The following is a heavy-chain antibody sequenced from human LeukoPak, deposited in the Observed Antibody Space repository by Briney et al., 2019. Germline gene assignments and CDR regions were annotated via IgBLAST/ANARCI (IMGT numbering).Heavy chain of an antibody. V-gene: IGHV4-59*01. J-gene: IGHJ3*02. CDR3: ARVIAGRDAFDI. D-gene: IGHD2-21*01. Sequence: PSETLSLTCSVAGGTISTYFWSWIRRPPGKGLEWIGYVSDTGNTNYSPSLRSRVTISLDTSKSQFSLKLSSVTAADTAVYYCARVIAGRDAFDIWGQGTMVTVSS. CDR1: GGTISTYF. CDR2: VSDTGNT.